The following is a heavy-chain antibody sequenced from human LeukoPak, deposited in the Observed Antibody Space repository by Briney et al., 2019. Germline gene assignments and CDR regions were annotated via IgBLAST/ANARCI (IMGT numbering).Heavy chain of an antibody. Sequence: PSETLSLTCTVSGGSISSSSYYWGWILQPPGKGLEWIGSIYYSGSTYYNPSLKSRVTISVDTSKNQFSLKLSSVTAADTAVYYCAGITIFGVVIMKPFDYWGQGTLVTVSS. CDR3: AGITIFGVVIMKPFDY. D-gene: IGHD3-3*01. J-gene: IGHJ4*02. CDR2: IYYSGST. CDR1: GGSISSSSYY. V-gene: IGHV4-39*01.